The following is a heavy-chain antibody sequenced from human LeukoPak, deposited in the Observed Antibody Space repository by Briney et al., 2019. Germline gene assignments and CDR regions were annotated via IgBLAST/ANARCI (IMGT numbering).Heavy chain of an antibody. CDR1: GYTFTSYD. J-gene: IGHJ3*02. CDR3: AKTWYSSSWYRRFSVAFDI. V-gene: IGHV1-18*01. Sequence: ASVKVSCKASGYTFTSYDINWVRQATGQGLEWMGWISAYNGNTNYAQKLQGRVTMTTDTSTSTAYMELRSLRSDDTAVYYCAKTWYSSSWYRRFSVAFDIWGQGTMVTVSS. D-gene: IGHD6-13*01. CDR2: ISAYNGNT.